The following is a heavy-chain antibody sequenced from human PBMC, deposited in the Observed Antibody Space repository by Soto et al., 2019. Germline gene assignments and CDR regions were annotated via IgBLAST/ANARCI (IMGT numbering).Heavy chain of an antibody. CDR2: ISSSSSVI. V-gene: IGHV3-48*01. J-gene: IGHJ6*03. CDR1: GFILSDCA. CDR3: ARDLSWGSNWYYYMDV. Sequence: EVQLVESGGGLVQPGGSLRLSCATSGFILSDCAMNWVRQAPGKGLEWVSYISSSSSVIDYADSVKGRFTVSRDNARNSLYHQMNRLRAEDTAVYYCARDLSWGSNWYYYMDVWGKGTTVTVSS. D-gene: IGHD7-27*01.